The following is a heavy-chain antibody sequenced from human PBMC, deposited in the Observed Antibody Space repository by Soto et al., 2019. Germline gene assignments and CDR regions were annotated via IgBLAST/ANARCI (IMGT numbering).Heavy chain of an antibody. CDR1: GGSFSGYY. V-gene: IGHV4-34*01. J-gene: IGHJ4*02. Sequence: QVQLQQWGAGLLRPSETLSLTCAVYGGSFSGYYWSWIRQPPGKGLEWIGEINHSGSTNYNPSLKSRLTISVDTSKNQFSLKLSSVTAADTAVYYCARGAPGYWGQGTLVTVSS. CDR3: ARGAPGY. CDR2: INHSGST.